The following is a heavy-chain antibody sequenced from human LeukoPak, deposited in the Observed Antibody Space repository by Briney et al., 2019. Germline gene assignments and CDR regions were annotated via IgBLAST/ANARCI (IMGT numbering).Heavy chain of an antibody. J-gene: IGHJ4*02. CDR2: ISGSGGST. CDR3: AKDLQYYGSGSYSLDY. Sequence: PGGSLRLSCAASGFTFSSYAMSWVRQAPGKGLEWVSAISGSGGSTYYADSVKGRFTISRDNSKNTLYLQMNSLRAEDTAVYYCAKDLQYYGSGSYSLDYWGQGTLVTVSS. CDR1: GFTFSSYA. V-gene: IGHV3-23*01. D-gene: IGHD3-10*01.